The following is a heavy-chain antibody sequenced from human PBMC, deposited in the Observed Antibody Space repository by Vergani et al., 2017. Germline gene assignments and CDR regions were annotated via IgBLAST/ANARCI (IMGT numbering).Heavy chain of an antibody. V-gene: IGHV1-18*04. D-gene: IGHD1-14*01. J-gene: IGHJ6*02. CDR2: ISAYNGNT. CDR3: AGDRPRAGQYYYYCMDV. CDR1: GYTFTSYG. Sequence: QVQLVQSGAEVKKPGASVKVSCKASGYTFTSYGISWVRQAPGQGLEWMGWISAYNGNTNYAQKLQGRVTMTTDTSTSTAYMELRSLRSDDTAVYYCAGDRPRAGQYYYYCMDVWGQGTTVTVSS.